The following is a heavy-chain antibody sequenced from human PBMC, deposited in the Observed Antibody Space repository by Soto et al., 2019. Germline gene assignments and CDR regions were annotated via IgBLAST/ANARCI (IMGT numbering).Heavy chain of an antibody. CDR3: TTVSGDYYYYYYMDV. Sequence: GGSLRLSCTASGSTFSNVWMTWVRQAPGKGLEWVGRIKSKTDRGTTDYAAPVKGRFTISRDDSKTTLYLQMNSLKTEDTAVYYCTTVSGDYYYYYYMDVWGKGTTVTVSS. V-gene: IGHV3-15*01. J-gene: IGHJ6*03. CDR2: IKSKTDRGTT. D-gene: IGHD4-17*01. CDR1: GSTFSNVW.